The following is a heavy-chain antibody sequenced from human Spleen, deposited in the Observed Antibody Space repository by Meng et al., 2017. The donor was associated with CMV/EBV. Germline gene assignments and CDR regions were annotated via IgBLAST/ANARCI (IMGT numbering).Heavy chain of an antibody. Sequence: GESLKISCKGSEYSFTTYWIAWVRQMPGKGLEWMGIIYPGDSDIRYSPSFQGQVTISADKSISTAYLQWSSLKASDTAMYYCARLQDDIVVVVAAPGAFDIWGQGTMVTVSS. CDR3: ARLQDDIVVVVAAPGAFDI. V-gene: IGHV5-51*01. CDR2: IYPGDSDI. D-gene: IGHD2-15*01. J-gene: IGHJ3*02. CDR1: EYSFTTYW.